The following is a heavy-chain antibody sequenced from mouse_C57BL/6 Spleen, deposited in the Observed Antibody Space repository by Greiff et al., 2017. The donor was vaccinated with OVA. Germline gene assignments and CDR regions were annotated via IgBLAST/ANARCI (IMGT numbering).Heavy chain of an antibody. CDR1: GYTFTSYW. D-gene: IGHD1-1*01. J-gene: IGHJ3*01. Sequence: QVQLKQPGAELVKPGASVKMSCKASGYTFTSYWITWVKQRPGQGLEWIGDIYPGSGSTNYNEKFKSKATLTVDTSSSTAYMQLSSLTSEDSAVYYCARSGSTVVAPGAAYWGQGTLVTVSA. CDR2: IYPGSGST. CDR3: ARSGSTVVAPGAAY. V-gene: IGHV1-55*01.